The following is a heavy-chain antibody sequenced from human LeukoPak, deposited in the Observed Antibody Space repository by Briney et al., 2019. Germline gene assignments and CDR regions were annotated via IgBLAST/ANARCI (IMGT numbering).Heavy chain of an antibody. J-gene: IGHJ4*02. CDR3: ARLGTRAVAGPRYYFDY. Sequence: ASVKVSCKASGYTFTSYGISWVRQAPGQGLEWMGWISAYNGNTNYAQKLQGRVTMTTDTSTSTAYMELRSLRSDDTAVYYCARLGTRAVAGPRYYFDYWGQGTLVTVSS. D-gene: IGHD6-19*01. CDR1: GYTFTSYG. CDR2: ISAYNGNT. V-gene: IGHV1-18*01.